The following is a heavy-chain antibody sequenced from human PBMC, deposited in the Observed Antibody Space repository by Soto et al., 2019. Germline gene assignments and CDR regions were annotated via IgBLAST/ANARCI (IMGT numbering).Heavy chain of an antibody. V-gene: IGHV4-59*01. Sequence: QVQLQESGPGLVKPSETLSLTCTVSGGSISSYYWSWIRQPPGKGLEWIGYIYYSGSTNYNPSLKSRVTISVDPSKNQFSLKLSSVTAADTAVYYCARGNSSGWYNDAFDIWGQGTMVTVSS. CDR3: ARGNSSGWYNDAFDI. CDR1: GGSISSYY. CDR2: IYYSGST. J-gene: IGHJ3*02. D-gene: IGHD6-19*01.